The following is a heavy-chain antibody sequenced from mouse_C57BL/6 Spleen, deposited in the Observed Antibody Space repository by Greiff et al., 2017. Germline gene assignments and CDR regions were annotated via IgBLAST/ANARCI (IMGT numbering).Heavy chain of an antibody. D-gene: IGHD2-12*01. J-gene: IGHJ1*03. V-gene: IGHV1-19*01. Sequence: VQLQQSGPVLVKPGASVKMSCKASGYTFTDYYMNWVKQSHGKSLEWIGVINPYNGGTSYNQKFKGKATLTVDKSSSTAYMELNSLTSEDSAVYYCARRPYDGDWYFDVWGTGTTVTVSS. CDR1: GYTFTDYY. CDR2: INPYNGGT. CDR3: ARRPYDGDWYFDV.